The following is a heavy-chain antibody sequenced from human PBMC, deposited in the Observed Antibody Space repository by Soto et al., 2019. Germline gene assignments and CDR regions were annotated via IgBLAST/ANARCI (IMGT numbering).Heavy chain of an antibody. Sequence: SETLSLTCTVSGGSVSSGSYYWSWIRQPPGKGLEWIGYIYYSGSTNYNPSLKSRVTISVDTSKNQFSLKLSSVTAADTAVYYCARHHRDIYSSSWFPFDYWGQGTLVTVSS. CDR1: GGSVSSGSYY. CDR2: IYYSGST. V-gene: IGHV4-61*01. CDR3: ARHHRDIYSSSWFPFDY. J-gene: IGHJ4*02. D-gene: IGHD6-13*01.